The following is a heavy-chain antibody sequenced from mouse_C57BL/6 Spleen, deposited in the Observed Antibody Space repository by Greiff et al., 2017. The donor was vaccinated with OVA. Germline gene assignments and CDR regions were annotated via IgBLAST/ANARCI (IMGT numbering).Heavy chain of an antibody. J-gene: IGHJ4*01. CDR2: INPSTGGT. CDR3: ARGVYYDYDRSYAMDY. Sequence: VQLQQSGPELVKPGASVKISCKASGYSFTGYYMNWVKQSPEKSLEWIGEINPSTGGTTYNQKFKAKATLTVDKSSSTAYMQLKSLTSEDSAVYYCARGVYYDYDRSYAMDYWGQGTSVTVSS. D-gene: IGHD2-4*01. CDR1: GYSFTGYY. V-gene: IGHV1-42*01.